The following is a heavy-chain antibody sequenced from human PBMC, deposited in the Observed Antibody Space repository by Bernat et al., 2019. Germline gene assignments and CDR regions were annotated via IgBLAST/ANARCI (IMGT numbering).Heavy chain of an antibody. Sequence: QVTLKESGPVLVKPTETLTLTCTVSGFSLSNARMGVSWIRQPPGKALEWLAPIFSNDEKSYSTSLKSRLTISKDTSKSQVVLTMTSMDPVDTATYYCARILTYCGGDCYSDSLVRWFDPWGQGTLVTVSS. CDR1: GFSLSNARMG. J-gene: IGHJ5*02. V-gene: IGHV2-26*01. CDR3: ARILTYCGGDCYSDSLVRWFDP. CDR2: IFSNDEK. D-gene: IGHD2-21*02.